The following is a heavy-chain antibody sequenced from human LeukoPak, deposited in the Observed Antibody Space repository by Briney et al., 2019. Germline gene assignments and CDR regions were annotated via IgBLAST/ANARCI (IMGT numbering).Heavy chain of an antibody. CDR3: AKDRARTTVTGKVDY. V-gene: IGHV3-23*01. D-gene: IGHD4-17*01. CDR1: GFTFSSYA. CDR2: ISGSGGST. J-gene: IGHJ4*02. Sequence: PGGSLRLSCATSGFTFSSYAMSWVRQAPGKGLEWVSGISGSGGSTYYADSVKGRFTISRDSSENTVFLQMNSLRGEDTAVYYCAKDRARTTVTGKVDYWGQGTLVTVSS.